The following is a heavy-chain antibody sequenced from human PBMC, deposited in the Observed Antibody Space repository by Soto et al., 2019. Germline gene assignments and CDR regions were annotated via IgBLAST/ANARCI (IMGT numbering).Heavy chain of an antibody. CDR2: ISWNSGSI. D-gene: IGHD6-19*01. CDR3: AKAQESPLIYSSGNPLIYGMDV. CDR1: GFTFDDYA. J-gene: IGHJ6*02. V-gene: IGHV3-9*01. Sequence: GGSLRLSCAASGFTFDDYAMHWVRQAPGKGLEWVSGISWNSGSIGYADSVKGRFTISRDNAKNSLYLQMNSLRAEDTALYYCAKAQESPLIYSSGNPLIYGMDVWGQGTTVTVSS.